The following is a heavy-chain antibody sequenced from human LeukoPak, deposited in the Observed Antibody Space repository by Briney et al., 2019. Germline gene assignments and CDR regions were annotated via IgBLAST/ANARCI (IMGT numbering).Heavy chain of an antibody. J-gene: IGHJ5*02. CDR1: GGSFSGYY. D-gene: IGHD3-10*01. V-gene: IGHV4-34*01. CDR2: INHSGST. Sequence: SETLSLTCAVYGGSFSGYYWSWIRQPPGKGLEWIGEINHSGSTNYNPSLQSRVTISVDTSKNQSSLKLSSLTAADTAVYYCAREEDYGSGSYRDFRWFDPWGQGTLVTVSS. CDR3: AREEDYGSGSYRDFRWFDP.